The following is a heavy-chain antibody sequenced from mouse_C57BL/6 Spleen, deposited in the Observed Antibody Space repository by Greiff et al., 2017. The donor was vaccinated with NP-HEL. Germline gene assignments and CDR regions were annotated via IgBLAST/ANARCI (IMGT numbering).Heavy chain of an antibody. CDR3: ARHETRYYYGSSLDY. Sequence: VKLMESGAELVKPGASVKLSCKASGYTFTEYSIHWVKQRSGQGLEWIGWFYPGSGSITYNEKFKDKATLTADKSSSTVYMELSRMTSEDSAVYFCARHETRYYYGSSLDYWGQGTTLTVSS. D-gene: IGHD1-1*01. CDR2: FYPGSGSI. J-gene: IGHJ2*01. CDR1: GYTFTEYS. V-gene: IGHV1-62-2*01.